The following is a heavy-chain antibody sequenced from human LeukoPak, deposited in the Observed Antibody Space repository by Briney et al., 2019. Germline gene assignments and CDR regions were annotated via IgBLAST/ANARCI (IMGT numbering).Heavy chain of an antibody. CDR1: GYTFTSYA. V-gene: IGHV1-69*13. Sequence: SVKVSCKASGYTFTSYAISWVRQAPGQGLEWMGGIIPIFGTANYAQKFQGRVTITADESTSTAYMELSSLRSEDTAVYYCARAVDYYGSGSSKNYYYGMDVWGQGTTVTVSS. CDR3: ARAVDYYGSGSSKNYYYGMDV. J-gene: IGHJ6*02. CDR2: IIPIFGTA. D-gene: IGHD3-10*01.